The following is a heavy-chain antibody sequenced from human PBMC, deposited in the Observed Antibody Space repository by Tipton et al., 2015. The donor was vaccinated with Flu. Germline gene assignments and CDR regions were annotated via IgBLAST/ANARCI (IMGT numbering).Heavy chain of an antibody. CDR2: IYYSGTT. V-gene: IGHV4-39*07. Sequence: LRLSCTVSGGSISTTIYYWGWVRQPPGKGLEWIGSIYYSGTTYYNPSLKSRVTISIDASKNQFSLDLTSLTAADTAVYYCARDLWNDRRAYYYFGVDVWGQGTTVTVPS. J-gene: IGHJ6*02. CDR3: ARDLWNDRRAYYYFGVDV. CDR1: GGSISTTIYY. D-gene: IGHD1-1*01.